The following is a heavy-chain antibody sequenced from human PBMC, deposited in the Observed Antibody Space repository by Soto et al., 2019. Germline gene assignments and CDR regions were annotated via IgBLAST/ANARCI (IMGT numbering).Heavy chain of an antibody. CDR1: GFTFSTYA. CDR2: ISAGGGNT. J-gene: IGHJ5*02. V-gene: IGHV3-23*01. D-gene: IGHD2-2*01. Sequence: LESGGGLAQPGGSLRLSCAASGFTFSTYAMSSVRQAPGKGLEWVSGISAGGGNTFYADSVRGRFTISRDNSKNTLDLQMSSLRAEDAALYFCVKHSEYQLLSWFDPWGQGTLVTVSS. CDR3: VKHSEYQLLSWFDP.